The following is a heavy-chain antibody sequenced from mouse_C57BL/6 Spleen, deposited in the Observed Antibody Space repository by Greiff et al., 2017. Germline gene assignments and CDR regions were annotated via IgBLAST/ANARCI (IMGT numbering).Heavy chain of an antibody. J-gene: IGHJ4*01. V-gene: IGHV1-52*01. CDR3: ARKTTVVATDYYAMDY. CDR2: IDPSDSET. CDR1: GYTFTSYW. Sequence: QVQLQQPGAELVRPGSSVKLSCKASGYTFTSYWMHWVKQRPIQGLEWIGNIDPSDSETHYNQKFKDKATLTVDKSSSTAYMQLSSLTSEDSAVYYCARKTTVVATDYYAMDYWGQGTSVTVSS. D-gene: IGHD1-1*01.